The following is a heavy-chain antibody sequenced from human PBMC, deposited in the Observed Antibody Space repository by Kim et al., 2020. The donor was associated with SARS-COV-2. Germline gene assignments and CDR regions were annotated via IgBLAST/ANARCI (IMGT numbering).Heavy chain of an antibody. Sequence: GGSLRLSCAASGFTFSSYSMNWVRQAPGKGLEWVSYISSSSSTIYYADSVKGRFTISRDNAKNSLYLQMNSLRDEDTAVYYCAREVVVPAATYYYYYGMDVWGQGTTVTVSS. CDR2: ISSSSSTI. J-gene: IGHJ6*02. CDR1: GFTFSSYS. V-gene: IGHV3-48*02. D-gene: IGHD2-2*01. CDR3: AREVVVPAATYYYYYGMDV.